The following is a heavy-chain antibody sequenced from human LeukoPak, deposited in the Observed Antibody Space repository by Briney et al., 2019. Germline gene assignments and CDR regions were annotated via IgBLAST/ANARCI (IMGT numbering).Heavy chain of an antibody. V-gene: IGHV1-46*01. CDR3: AREHGDGYNPHFDY. CDR1: GHTLTRYY. Sequence: SVKVPCKASGHTLTRYYMHWVPQAPRQGLEWMGIINPSGGSTSYAQKFQGRVTMTRDTSTSTVYMELSSLRSEDTAVYYCAREHGDGYNPHFDYWGQGTLVTVSS. CDR2: INPSGGST. D-gene: IGHD5-24*01. J-gene: IGHJ4*02.